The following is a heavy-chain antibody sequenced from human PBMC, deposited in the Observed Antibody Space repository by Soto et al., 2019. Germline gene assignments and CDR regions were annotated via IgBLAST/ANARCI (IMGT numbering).Heavy chain of an antibody. D-gene: IGHD2-2*01. V-gene: IGHV1-69*02. J-gene: IGHJ5*02. Sequence: GASVKVSCKASGGTFSSYTISWVRQAPGQGLEWMGRIIPILGIANYAQKFQGRVTITADESTSTAYMELSSLRSEDTAVYYCASFYCSSTSCYPWFDPWGQGTLVTVSS. CDR3: ASFYCSSTSCYPWFDP. CDR1: GGTFSSYT. CDR2: IIPILGIA.